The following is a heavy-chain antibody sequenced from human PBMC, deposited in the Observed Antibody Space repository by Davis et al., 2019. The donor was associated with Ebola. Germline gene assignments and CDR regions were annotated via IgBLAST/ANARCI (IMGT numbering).Heavy chain of an antibody. V-gene: IGHV7-4-1*02. D-gene: IGHD3-16*01. CDR3: ARDQVGGDYYYYYGMDV. J-gene: IGHJ6*04. Sequence: ASVKVSCKVSGYTFTSYAMNWVRQAPGQGLEWMGWINTNTGNPTYAQGFTGRFVFSLDTSVSTAYLQISSLKAEDTAVYYCARDQVGGDYYYYYGMDVWGKGTTVTVSS. CDR1: GYTFTSYA. CDR2: INTNTGNP.